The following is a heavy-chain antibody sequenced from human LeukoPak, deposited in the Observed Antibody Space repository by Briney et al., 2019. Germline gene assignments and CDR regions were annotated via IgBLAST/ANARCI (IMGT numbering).Heavy chain of an antibody. CDR2: IIPIFGTA. Sequence: SVKVSCKASGYTFTSYAISWVRQAPGQGLEWMGGIIPIFGTANYAQKFQGRVTITADESTGTAYMELSSLRSEDTAAYYCVGSGNQVALNSDYWGQGTLVTVSS. V-gene: IGHV1-69*13. D-gene: IGHD3-10*01. J-gene: IGHJ4*02. CDR3: VGSGNQVALNSDY. CDR1: GYTFTSYA.